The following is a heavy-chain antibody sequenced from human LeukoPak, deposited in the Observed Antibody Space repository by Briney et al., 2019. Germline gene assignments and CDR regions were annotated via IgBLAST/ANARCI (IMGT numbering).Heavy chain of an antibody. CDR3: TRLAGGDAFDI. D-gene: IGHD2-15*01. J-gene: IGHJ3*02. Sequence: GRSMRPSCAAYGLTFGGSAMQWVSPAPGKGLEWVGRIRSKANGYTTAYGASVKGRFTISRDDLKTTTYVQMKSLKIEDTAVYYCTRLAGGDAFDIWGPGTMVTVSS. CDR2: IRSKANGYTT. CDR1: GLTFGGSA. V-gene: IGHV3-73*01.